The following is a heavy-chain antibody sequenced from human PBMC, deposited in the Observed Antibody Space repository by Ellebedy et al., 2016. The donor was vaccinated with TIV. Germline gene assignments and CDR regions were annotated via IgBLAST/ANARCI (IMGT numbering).Heavy chain of an antibody. Sequence: SETLSLTCTVSGGSMSSSSYYWGWIRQPPGKGLEWIGEINHSGSTNYNPSLKSRLIMSVDTSKNQFSLQLSSVTAADTAVYYCAMPVVTAMTGWFDPWGQGTLVTVSS. CDR3: AMPVVTAMTGWFDP. J-gene: IGHJ5*02. CDR2: INHSGST. V-gene: IGHV4-39*01. D-gene: IGHD2-21*02. CDR1: GGSMSSSSYY.